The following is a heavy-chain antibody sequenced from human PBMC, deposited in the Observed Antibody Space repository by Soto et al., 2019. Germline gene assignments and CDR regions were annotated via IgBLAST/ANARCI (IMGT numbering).Heavy chain of an antibody. J-gene: IGHJ4*02. CDR3: AREESVRDFEY. V-gene: IGHV1-2*02. CDR1: GYTFTGYY. D-gene: IGHD2-8*01. Sequence: ASVKVSCKASGYTFTGYYMHWVRQSPGQGLEWMGWINPNSGGTNYAQKFQGRVTMTRDTSISTSYMELSRLRSDDTAVHYCAREESVRDFEYWRQGTLVAVSS. CDR2: INPNSGGT.